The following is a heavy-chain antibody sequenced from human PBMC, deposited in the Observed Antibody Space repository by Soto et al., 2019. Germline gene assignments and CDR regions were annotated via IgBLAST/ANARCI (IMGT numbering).Heavy chain of an antibody. CDR2: ISRDGTNK. Sequence: QVPVVESGGEVVQPGRSLRLSCAASGFTFSRYAINWVRQAPGKGLECVAVISRDGTNKYYVDSVKGRFTISRDNSRKTLSLQMNSLRHEEEGVYYFSRSRSAAVAVSFDVWGQGTLVIVSS. CDR1: GFTFSRYA. D-gene: IGHD3-10*01. V-gene: IGHV3-30*04. CDR3: SRSRSAAVAVSFDV. J-gene: IGHJ4*02.